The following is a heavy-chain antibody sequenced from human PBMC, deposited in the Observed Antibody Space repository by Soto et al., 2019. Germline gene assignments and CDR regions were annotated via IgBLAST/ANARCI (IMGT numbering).Heavy chain of an antibody. CDR1: GGTFSSYA. J-gene: IGHJ5*02. CDR3: ARDRSPLAVAGTDWFDP. CDR2: IIPIFGTA. V-gene: IGHV1-69*13. D-gene: IGHD6-19*01. Sequence: SVKVSCKASGGTFSSYAISWVRQAPGQGLEWMGGIIPIFGTANYAQKFQGRVTITADESTSTAYMELSSLRSEDTAVYYCARDRSPLAVAGTDWFDPRGQGTLVTVSS.